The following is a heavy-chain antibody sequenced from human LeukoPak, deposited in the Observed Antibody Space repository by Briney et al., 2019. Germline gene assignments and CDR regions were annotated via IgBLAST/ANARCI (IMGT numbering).Heavy chain of an antibody. CDR1: GGSFSGYY. D-gene: IGHD5-12*01. V-gene: IGHV4-34*01. CDR2: INHSGST. Sequence: SETLSLTCAVYGGSFSGYYWSWIRQPPGKGLEWIGEINHSGSTNYNPSLKSRVTISVDTSKNQFSLKLSSVTAADTAVYYCASRYLWLRFFDCWGQGTLVTVSS. CDR3: ASRYLWLRFFDC. J-gene: IGHJ4*02.